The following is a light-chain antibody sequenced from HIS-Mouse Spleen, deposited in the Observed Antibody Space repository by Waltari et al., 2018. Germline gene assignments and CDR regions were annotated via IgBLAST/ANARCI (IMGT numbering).Light chain of an antibody. Sequence: DILLTESPSFLSESVGDRVNITCRASHGISSYLAWYQQKPGKAPKLLIYAASTLQSGVPSRFSGSGSGTEFTLTISSLQPEDFATYYCQQLNSYPPTFGQGTKVEIK. CDR2: AAS. V-gene: IGKV1-9*01. CDR3: QQLNSYPPT. J-gene: IGKJ1*01. CDR1: HGISSY.